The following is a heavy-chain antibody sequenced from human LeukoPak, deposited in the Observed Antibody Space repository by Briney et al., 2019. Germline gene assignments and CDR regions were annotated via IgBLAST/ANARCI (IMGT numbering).Heavy chain of an antibody. D-gene: IGHD2-15*01. CDR2: INHSGST. J-gene: IGHJ6*02. V-gene: IGHV4-34*01. CDR1: GGSSSGYY. Sequence: SETLSLTCAVYGGSSSGYYWSWIRQPSGKGLEWIGEINHSGSTNYNPSLKSRVTISVDTSKNQFSLKLSSVTAADTAVYYCARMVFISWYYYYYGMDVWGQGTTVTVSS. CDR3: ARMVFISWYYYYYGMDV.